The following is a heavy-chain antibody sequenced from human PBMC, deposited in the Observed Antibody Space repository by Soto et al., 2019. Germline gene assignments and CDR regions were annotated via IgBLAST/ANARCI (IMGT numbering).Heavy chain of an antibody. CDR2: IIPIFGTA. J-gene: IGHJ4*02. Sequence: QVQLVQSGAEVKKPGSSVKVSCKASGGTFSSYAISWVRQAPGQGLEWMGGIIPIFGTANYAQKFHGRVTITADESTSIAYMELSRLRSEDTAVYYCARLPVADLDRDYWGQGTLVTVSS. CDR3: ARLPVADLDRDY. CDR1: GGTFSSYA. D-gene: IGHD6-19*01. V-gene: IGHV1-69*12.